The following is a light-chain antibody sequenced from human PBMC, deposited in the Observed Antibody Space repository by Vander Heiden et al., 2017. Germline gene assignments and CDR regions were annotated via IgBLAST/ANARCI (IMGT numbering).Light chain of an antibody. CDR1: QSFSSAY. Sequence: IVLTQSPSTLSLSPGERATLSCRASQSFSSAYLAWYQQKPGQAPRLLIYGASSRASGIPDSFSGSGSGTDFTLTISRLQPEDFAVYYCQQYGISPIYTFGQGTKLEIK. J-gene: IGKJ2*01. CDR3: QQYGISPIYT. V-gene: IGKV3-20*01. CDR2: GAS.